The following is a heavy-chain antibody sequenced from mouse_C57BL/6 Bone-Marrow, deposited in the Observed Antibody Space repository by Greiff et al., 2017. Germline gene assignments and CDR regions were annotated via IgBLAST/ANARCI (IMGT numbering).Heavy chain of an antibody. CDR1: GFNIKDDY. CDR2: IDPENGDT. CDR3: TDPIYDGYYFDV. J-gene: IGHJ1*03. D-gene: IGHD2-3*01. Sequence: EVKLVESGAELVRPGASVKLSCTASGFNIKDDYMHWVKQRPEQGLEWIGWIDPENGDTEYASKFQGKATITADTSSNTAYLQLSSLTSEDTAVYYCTDPIYDGYYFDVWGTGTTVTVSS. V-gene: IGHV14-4*01.